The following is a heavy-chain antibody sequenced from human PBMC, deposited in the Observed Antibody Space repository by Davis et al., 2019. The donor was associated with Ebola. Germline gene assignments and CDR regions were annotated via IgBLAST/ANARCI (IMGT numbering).Heavy chain of an antibody. CDR1: GFTFSSYA. D-gene: IGHD2-8*01. V-gene: IGHV3-23*01. CDR3: AKGTLTNYFRAAFDV. Sequence: PGGSLRLSCAASGFTFSSYAMNWVRQAPGKGLEWVSGIGGSGDTPHYADSVKGRFTISRDSSKNTVYLQINSLIGEDTAVYYCAKGTLTNYFRAAFDVWGQGTMVTVSS. CDR2: IGGSGDTP. J-gene: IGHJ3*01.